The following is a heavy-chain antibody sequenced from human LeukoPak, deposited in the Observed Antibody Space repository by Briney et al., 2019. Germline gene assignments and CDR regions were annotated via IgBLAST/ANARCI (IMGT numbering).Heavy chain of an antibody. CDR1: GFTFSSCS. D-gene: IGHD3-3*01. J-gene: IGHJ4*02. CDR2: ISSSSSYI. Sequence: GGSLRLSCAASGFTFSSCSMNWVRQAPGKGLEWVSSISSSSSYIYYADSVKGRFTISRDNAKNSLYLQMNSLRAEDTAVYYCARGVSYDFWSGYFYWGQGTLVTVSS. CDR3: ARGVSYDFWSGYFY. V-gene: IGHV3-21*01.